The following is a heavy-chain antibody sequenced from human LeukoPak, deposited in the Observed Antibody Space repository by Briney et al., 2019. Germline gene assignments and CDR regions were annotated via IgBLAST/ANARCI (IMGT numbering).Heavy chain of an antibody. CDR3: ARGLRYSYGYYFDY. J-gene: IGHJ4*02. D-gene: IGHD5-18*01. V-gene: IGHV3-7*04. CDR1: GFTFSSYW. CDR2: IKQDGSEK. Sequence: PGGSLRLSCAASGFTFSSYWMSWVRQAPGKGLEWVANIKQDGSEKYYVDSVKGRFTISRDNAKNSLYLQMNSLRAEDTAVYYCARGLRYSYGYYFDYWGQGNLVTVSS.